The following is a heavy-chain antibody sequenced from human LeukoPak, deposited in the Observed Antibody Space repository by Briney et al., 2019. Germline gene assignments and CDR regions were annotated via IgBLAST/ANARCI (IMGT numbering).Heavy chain of an antibody. D-gene: IGHD3-22*01. Sequence: GGSLRLSCAASGFTFSSYSMNWVRQAPGKGLEWVSYISSSSTIYYADSVKGRFTISRDNAKNSLYLQMNSLRAEDTAVYYCARDAVWGYYDSSGYYPLDYWGQGTLVTVSS. V-gene: IGHV3-48*01. CDR2: ISSSSTI. CDR1: GFTFSSYS. J-gene: IGHJ4*02. CDR3: ARDAVWGYYDSSGYYPLDY.